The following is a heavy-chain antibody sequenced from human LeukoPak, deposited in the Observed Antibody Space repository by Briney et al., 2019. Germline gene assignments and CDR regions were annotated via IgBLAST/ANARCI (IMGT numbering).Heavy chain of an antibody. CDR1: GGSISSTNW. CDR3: SRESGAFSPFGY. D-gene: IGHD1-26*01. J-gene: IGHJ4*02. Sequence: NPSETLSLTCGVSGGSISSTNWWSWVRQPPGQGLEWIGEISLSGLTNYTPSLKSRVTMSLDKSKNHLSLNLTSVTAADTAVYYCSRESGAFSPFGYWGQGTLVTVSS. V-gene: IGHV4-4*02. CDR2: ISLSGLT.